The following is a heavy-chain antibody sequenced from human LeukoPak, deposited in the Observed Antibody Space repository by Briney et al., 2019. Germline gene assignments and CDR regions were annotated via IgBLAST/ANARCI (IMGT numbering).Heavy chain of an antibody. D-gene: IGHD2-15*01. CDR3: ARLTLGRSVDY. CDR2: VFYSGST. V-gene: IGHV4-59*08. J-gene: IGHJ4*02. Sequence: PSETLSLTCTVSGGSINSYYWSWIRQPPGKGLEWIGYVFYSGSTNYNPSLKSRVTISVDTSKNQFSLKLSSVTAAYTAVYYWARLTLGRSVDYWGQGTLVTVSS. CDR1: GGSINSYY.